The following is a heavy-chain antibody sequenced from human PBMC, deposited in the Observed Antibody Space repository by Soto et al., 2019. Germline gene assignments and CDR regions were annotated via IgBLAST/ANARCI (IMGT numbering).Heavy chain of an antibody. J-gene: IGHJ6*02. CDR1: GFTFGDYA. Sequence: GGSLRLSCTASGFTFGDYAMSWVRQAPGKGLKWVGFIRSKAYGGTTEYAASVKGRFTISRDDSKSIAYLQMNSLKTEDTAVYYCTSAREADYYGMGVWGQGTTVTVSS. V-gene: IGHV3-49*04. CDR2: IRSKAYGGTT. CDR3: TSAREADYYGMGV. D-gene: IGHD6-19*01.